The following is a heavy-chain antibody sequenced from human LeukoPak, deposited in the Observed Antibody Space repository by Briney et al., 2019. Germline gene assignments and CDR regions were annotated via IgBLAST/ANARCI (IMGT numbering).Heavy chain of an antibody. CDR1: GYTFTDYY. V-gene: IGHV1-2*06. D-gene: IGHD5-24*01. Sequence: ASVKVSCKASGYTFTDYYMHWVRQAPGQGLEWMGRINPNSGGTNYAQKFRGRVTMTRDTSISTAYMELSRLRSDDTAVYYCARDRRWLQLYDYWGQGTLVTVSS. CDR2: INPNSGGT. J-gene: IGHJ4*02. CDR3: ARDRRWLQLYDY.